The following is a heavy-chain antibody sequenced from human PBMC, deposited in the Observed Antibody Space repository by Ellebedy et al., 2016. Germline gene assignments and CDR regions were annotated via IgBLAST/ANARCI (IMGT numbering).Heavy chain of an antibody. CDR1: GGSFSGYY. CDR3: ARELTPRGGYYYYYMDV. J-gene: IGHJ6*03. D-gene: IGHD4-23*01. Sequence: SETLSLTXAVYGGSFSGYYWSWIRQPPGKGLEWIGYIYYSGSTNYNPSLKSRVTISVDTSKNQFSLKLSSVTAADTAVYYCARELTPRGGYYYYYMDVWGKGTTVTVSS. V-gene: IGHV4-59*12. CDR2: IYYSGST.